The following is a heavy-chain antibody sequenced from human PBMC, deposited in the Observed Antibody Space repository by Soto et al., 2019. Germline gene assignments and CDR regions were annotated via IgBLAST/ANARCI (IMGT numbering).Heavy chain of an antibody. V-gene: IGHV3-21*01. CDR3: ARGGEVREIPAWFDP. CDR2: ISSSSSYI. D-gene: IGHD3-10*01. Sequence: EVQLVESGGGLVKPGGSLRLSCAASGFTFSSYSMNWVRQAPGKGLEWVSSISSSSSYIYYADSVKGRFTISRDNAKNSLYLQMNSLRAEDTAVYYCARGGEVREIPAWFDPWGQGTLVTVSS. J-gene: IGHJ5*02. CDR1: GFTFSSYS.